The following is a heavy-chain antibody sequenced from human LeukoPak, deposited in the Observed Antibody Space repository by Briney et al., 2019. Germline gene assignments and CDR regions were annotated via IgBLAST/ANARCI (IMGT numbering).Heavy chain of an antibody. CDR3: TTPYCSSTSCYLRY. CDR1: GFTFSNAW. D-gene: IGHD2-2*01. V-gene: IGHV3-15*01. J-gene: IGHJ4*02. CDR2: IKSKTDGGTT. Sequence: GGSLRLSCAASGFTFSNAWMSWVSQAAGKGLEWVGRIKSKTDGGTTDYAAPVKGRFTISRDDSKNTLYLQMNSLKTEDTAVYYCTTPYCSSTSCYLRYWGQGTLVTVSS.